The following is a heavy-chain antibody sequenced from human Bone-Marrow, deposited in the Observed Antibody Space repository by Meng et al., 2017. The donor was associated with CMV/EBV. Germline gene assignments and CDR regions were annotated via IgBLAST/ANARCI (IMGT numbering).Heavy chain of an antibody. CDR2: ISYDGSNK. V-gene: IGHV3-30-3*01. Sequence: GESLKISCAASGFTFSSYAMHWVRQAPGKGLEWVAVISYDGSNKYYADSVKGRFTISRDNAKNSLYLQMNSLRAEDTAVYYCARTGYCSSTSCRRRWFDPWGQGTLVTVSS. CDR3: ARTGYCSSTSCRRRWFDP. J-gene: IGHJ5*02. D-gene: IGHD2-2*01. CDR1: GFTFSSYA.